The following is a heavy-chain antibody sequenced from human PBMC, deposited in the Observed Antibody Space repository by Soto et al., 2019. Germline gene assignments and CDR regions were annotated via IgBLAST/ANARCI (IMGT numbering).Heavy chain of an antibody. J-gene: IGHJ6*02. CDR3: VRERGLSSFYGMDV. CDR2: ITSSSGHI. Sequence: GGSLRLSCEASGFTLTTYTVNWVRQASGKGLEWVSSITSSSGHIYYADSVKGRFTISRDNARNSLYLQMNSLRAEDTAVYYCVRERGLSSFYGMDVWGQGTTVTVSS. V-gene: IGHV3-21*01. D-gene: IGHD3-10*01. CDR1: GFTLTTYT.